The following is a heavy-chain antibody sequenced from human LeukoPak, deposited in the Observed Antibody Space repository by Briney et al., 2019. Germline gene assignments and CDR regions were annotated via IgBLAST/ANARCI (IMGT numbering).Heavy chain of an antibody. CDR2: INPNSGGT. V-gene: IGHV1-2*02. Sequence: GASVKVSCKASGYTFTGYYIQWVRQAPGQGLEWLEWINPNSGGTGYAQKFQGRVTMTRDTSISTAYMNLSRLRFDDTAVSYCLRVKDYGSGSPLNDALEIWGRGTLVTVSS. J-gene: IGHJ3*02. CDR3: LRVKDYGSGSPLNDALEI. D-gene: IGHD3-10*01. CDR1: GYTFTGYY.